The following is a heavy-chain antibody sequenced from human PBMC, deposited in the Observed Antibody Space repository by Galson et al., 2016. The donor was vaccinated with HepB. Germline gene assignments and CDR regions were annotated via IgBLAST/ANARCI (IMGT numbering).Heavy chain of an antibody. J-gene: IGHJ4*02. V-gene: IGHV3-33*01. CDR2: IWNDGSNK. D-gene: IGHD3-16*01. CDR1: GFIFSSYG. CDR3: ARGLGGAYYLDN. Sequence: SLRLSCAASGFIFSSYGMHWVRQAPGKGLEWVAVIWNDGSNKYYADSVKGRFTVSRDNSNNTLYMQMNSLRAEDTAVYFCARGLGGAYYLDNWGQGTLVTVSS.